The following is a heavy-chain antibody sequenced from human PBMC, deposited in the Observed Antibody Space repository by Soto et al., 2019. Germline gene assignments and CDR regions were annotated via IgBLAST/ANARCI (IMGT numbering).Heavy chain of an antibody. D-gene: IGHD5-18*01. Sequence: GGSLRLSCAASGFTFSSYGMHWVRQAPGKGLEWVAVIWYDGSNKYYADSVKGRFTISRDNSKNTLYLQMNSLRAEDTAVYYCAREVDTATSSPYYFDYWGQGTLVTVSS. J-gene: IGHJ4*02. CDR3: AREVDTATSSPYYFDY. CDR2: IWYDGSNK. V-gene: IGHV3-33*01. CDR1: GFTFSSYG.